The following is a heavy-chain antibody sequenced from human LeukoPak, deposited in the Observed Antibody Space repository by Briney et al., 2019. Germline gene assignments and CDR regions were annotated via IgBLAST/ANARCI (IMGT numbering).Heavy chain of an antibody. Sequence: SETLSLTCTVSGGSISNYYWSWIRQPPGKGLEWIGRIYTSGSTNYNPSLKSRVTMSVDTSKNQFSLKLSSVTAADTAVYYCARPIAAAGRGGYYYYGMDVWGQGTTVTVSS. J-gene: IGHJ6*02. CDR2: IYTSGST. D-gene: IGHD6-13*01. CDR3: ARPIAAAGRGGYYYYGMDV. V-gene: IGHV4-4*07. CDR1: GGSISNYY.